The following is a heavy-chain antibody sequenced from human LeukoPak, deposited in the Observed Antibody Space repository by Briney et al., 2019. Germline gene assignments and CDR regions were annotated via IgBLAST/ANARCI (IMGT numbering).Heavy chain of an antibody. V-gene: IGHV3-33*01. J-gene: IGHJ3*02. Sequence: PGRSLRLSCAASGFTLSNYGMHWVRQAPGRGLEWVAFFWYDGTDTYYGDSVKGRFTITRDNSQNTLYLQMNSLSVEDTAVYYCARDGFTTSHAFDIWGQGTTVTVSP. CDR3: ARDGFTTSHAFDI. CDR1: GFTLSNYG. D-gene: IGHD1-14*01. CDR2: FWYDGTDT.